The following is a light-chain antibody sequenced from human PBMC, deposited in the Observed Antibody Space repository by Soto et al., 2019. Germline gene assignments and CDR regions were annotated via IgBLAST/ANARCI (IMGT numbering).Light chain of an antibody. Sequence: LTQPPSVSESPGKTVTISCTRSSGSIGSNSVQWYRQRPGSAPTIVIYEDDQRPSGVPNRFAGSIDRSSNSASLTISGLQTEDEADYYCQSYDTNTVVFGGGTKLTVL. CDR1: SGSIGSNS. CDR2: EDD. V-gene: IGLV6-57*04. CDR3: QSYDTNTVV. J-gene: IGLJ2*01.